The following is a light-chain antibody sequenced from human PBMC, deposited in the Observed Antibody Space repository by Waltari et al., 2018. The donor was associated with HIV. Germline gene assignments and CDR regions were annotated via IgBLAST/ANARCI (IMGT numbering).Light chain of an antibody. CDR3: LLYYGGAVV. J-gene: IGLJ2*01. V-gene: IGLV7-43*01. CDR2: STS. Sequence: QTVVTQAPSLTVSPGGTVTLTCASSTGAVTSGYYPNWSKQKPGQAPRALIYSTSTKPSSNPARFSGSLLGGKPALTLSGVQPEDEAEYYGLLYYGGAVVFGGGTKLTVL. CDR1: TGAVTSGYY.